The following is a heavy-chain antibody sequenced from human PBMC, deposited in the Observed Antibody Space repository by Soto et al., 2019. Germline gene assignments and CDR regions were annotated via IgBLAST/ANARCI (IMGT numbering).Heavy chain of an antibody. Sequence: GASLKISCQGSGYSFTSYWIGWVRQMPGKGLEWMGIIYPGDSNTRYSPSFQGQVTISADKSISTAYLQWSSLKASDTAMYYCARQVDNWNSLLGKNYYYYYGMDVWGQGTTVTVSS. CDR1: GYSFTSYW. V-gene: IGHV5-51*01. J-gene: IGHJ6*02. CDR2: IYPGDSNT. CDR3: ARQVDNWNSLLGKNYYYYYGMDV. D-gene: IGHD1-7*01.